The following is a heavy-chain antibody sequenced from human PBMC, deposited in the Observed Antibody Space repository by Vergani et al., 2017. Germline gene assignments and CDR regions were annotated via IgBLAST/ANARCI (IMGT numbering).Heavy chain of an antibody. Sequence: QVQLQESGPGLVKPSETLSLTCTVSGGSISSYYWSWIRQPPGKGLEWIGYIYYSGSTNYNPSLKSRVTISVDTSKNQFSLKLSSVAAADTAVYYCAGRVPAAILEVGYYYYMDVWGKGTTVTVSS. D-gene: IGHD2-2*02. CDR3: AGRVPAAILEVGYYYYMDV. CDR1: GGSISSYY. J-gene: IGHJ6*03. CDR2: IYYSGST. V-gene: IGHV4-59*01.